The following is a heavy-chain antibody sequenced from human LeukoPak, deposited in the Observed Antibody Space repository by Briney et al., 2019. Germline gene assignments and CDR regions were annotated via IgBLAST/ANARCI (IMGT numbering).Heavy chain of an antibody. D-gene: IGHD2-2*01. CDR1: GFTFSSYA. CDR2: ISGSGGST. J-gene: IGHJ4*02. Sequence: AGGSLRLSCAASGFTFSSYAMSWVRQAPGKGLEWVSAISGSGGSTYYADSVKGRFTISRDNSKNTLYLQMNSLRAEDTAVYYCAKKGGIVVVPAALYYFDYWGQGTLVTVSS. CDR3: AKKGGIVVVPAALYYFDY. V-gene: IGHV3-23*01.